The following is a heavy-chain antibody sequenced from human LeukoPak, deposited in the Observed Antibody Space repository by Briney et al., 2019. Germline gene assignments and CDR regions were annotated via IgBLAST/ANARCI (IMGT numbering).Heavy chain of an antibody. Sequence: ASVKVSFKASGYTFTSYGISWVRQAPGQGLEWMGWISAYNGNTNYAQKLQGRVTMTTDTSTSTAYMQLRSLRSDDTAVYYCASKLWISWLQWGQGPLVTVSS. D-gene: IGHD5-12*01. J-gene: IGHJ4*02. CDR3: ASKLWISWLQ. CDR2: ISAYNGNT. V-gene: IGHV1-18*04. CDR1: GYTFTSYG.